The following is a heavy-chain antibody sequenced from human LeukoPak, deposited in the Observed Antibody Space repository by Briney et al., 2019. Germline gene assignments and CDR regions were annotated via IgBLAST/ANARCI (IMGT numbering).Heavy chain of an antibody. CDR1: GFTFTNAC. CDR2: IKSQADGGTT. D-gene: IGHD5-18*01. CDR3: TTGTWIQLWLADY. Sequence: PGGSLRLSCKGSGFTFTNACKSWVRLAPGKGLEWVGHIKSQADGGTTDYAAPVKGRFTISRDDSKNTLYLQLNSLKTEDTAVYYCTTGTWIQLWLADYWGQGTLVTVSS. V-gene: IGHV3-15*01. J-gene: IGHJ4*02.